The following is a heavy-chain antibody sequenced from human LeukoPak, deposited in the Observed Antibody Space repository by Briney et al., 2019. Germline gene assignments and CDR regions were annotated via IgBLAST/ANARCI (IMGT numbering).Heavy chain of an antibody. Sequence: GGSLRLSCAASGFTFTTYGMNWLRQAPGKGLEWVSYLSGRSNSIYYAESVKGRFIISRDNAKNSLYLQMNSLRDEDTAVYYWSRSFRYHYCYGYYSFDYWGQGTLVTVSS. CDR3: SRSFRYHYCYGYYSFDY. CDR1: GFTFTTYG. D-gene: IGHD3-3*01. V-gene: IGHV3-48*02. CDR2: LSGRSNSI. J-gene: IGHJ4*02.